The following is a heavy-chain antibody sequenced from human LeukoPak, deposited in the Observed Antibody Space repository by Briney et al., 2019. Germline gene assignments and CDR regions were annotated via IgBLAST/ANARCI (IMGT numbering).Heavy chain of an antibody. CDR1: GFTFSSYA. CDR2: ISGSGGSP. Sequence: PGGSLRLSRVASGFTFSSYAMSWVRQAPGKGLEWVSVISGSGGSPSYADSVKGRFTISRDNTKNTLYLQMNSLRAEDTAVYYCAASRYSSGSTLDYWGQGTLVTVSS. CDR3: AASRYSSGSTLDY. D-gene: IGHD6-19*01. V-gene: IGHV3-23*01. J-gene: IGHJ4*02.